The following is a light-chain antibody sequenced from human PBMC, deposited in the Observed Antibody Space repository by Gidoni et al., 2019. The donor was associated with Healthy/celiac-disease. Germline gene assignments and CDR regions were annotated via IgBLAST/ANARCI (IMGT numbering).Light chain of an antibody. CDR1: QSVSSIY. Sequence: EIVLTQSPGTLSLSPGERATLSCRASQSVSSIYLAWYQQKPGQAPRLLIYGASSRATGIPDRFSGSGSGTDFTLTISRLEPEDFAVYYCQQYGSSPGFGQGTKLEIK. J-gene: IGKJ2*03. CDR3: QQYGSSPG. CDR2: GAS. V-gene: IGKV3-20*01.